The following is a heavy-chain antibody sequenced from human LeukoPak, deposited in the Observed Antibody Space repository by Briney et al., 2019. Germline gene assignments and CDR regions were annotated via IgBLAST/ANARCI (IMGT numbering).Heavy chain of an antibody. CDR2: IYHSGST. J-gene: IGHJ4*02. Sequence: SETLSLTCAVSGYSISSGYYWGWIRQPPGKGLEWIGSIYHSGSTYYNPSLKGRVTISVDTSKNQFSLKLSSVTAADTAVYYCASKTRTGYSNWGQGTLVTVSS. V-gene: IGHV4-38-2*01. CDR3: ASKTRTGYSN. CDR1: GYSISSGYY. D-gene: IGHD6-13*01.